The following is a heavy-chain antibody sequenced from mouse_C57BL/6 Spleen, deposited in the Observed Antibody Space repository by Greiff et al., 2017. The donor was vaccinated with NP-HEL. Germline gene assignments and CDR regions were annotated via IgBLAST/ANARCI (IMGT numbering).Heavy chain of an antibody. CDR3: ARARYGNFPFEY. D-gene: IGHD2-10*02. Sequence: EVQLQQSGAELVKPGASVKLSCTASGFNIKDYNMHWVKQRTEQGLEWIGRIDPGDGETKYTQKFQGKATLTADTSSNTAYLQLSSLTSEDTAVYYCARARYGNFPFEYWGTGTTVTVSS. CDR2: IDPGDGET. CDR1: GFNIKDYN. V-gene: IGHV14-2*01. J-gene: IGHJ2*01.